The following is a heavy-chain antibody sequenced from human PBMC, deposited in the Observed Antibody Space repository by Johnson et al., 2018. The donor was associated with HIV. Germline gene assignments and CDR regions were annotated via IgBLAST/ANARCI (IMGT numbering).Heavy chain of an antibody. CDR1: GFTISSNY. J-gene: IGHJ3*02. CDR2: IYSGGST. Sequence: QLVESGGGLVQSGGSLRLSCGASGFTISSNYMNWVRQAPGKGLEWVSVIYSGGSTYYADSVKGRFTISRDNSKNTLYLQMKSLRVEDTAVYYCARDGESQQLPLGDAFDIWGQGTMVTVSS. D-gene: IGHD6-13*01. V-gene: IGHV3-66*01. CDR3: ARDGESQQLPLGDAFDI.